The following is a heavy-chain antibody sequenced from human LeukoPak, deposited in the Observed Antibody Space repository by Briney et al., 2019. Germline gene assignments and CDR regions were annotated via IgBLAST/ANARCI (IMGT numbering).Heavy chain of an antibody. CDR1: GFTFSSSW. CDR3: ARDWTSYSSRTNPGDY. Sequence: GGSLRLSCAASGFTFSSSWMHWVRQCPEKGLVWVARINGDGSSTSFADSVKGRFIISRDNAKSTVYLQMNSLRAEDTAVYYCARDWTSYSSRTNPGDYWGQGTLVTVSS. CDR2: INGDGSST. J-gene: IGHJ4*02. D-gene: IGHD6-13*01. V-gene: IGHV3-74*01.